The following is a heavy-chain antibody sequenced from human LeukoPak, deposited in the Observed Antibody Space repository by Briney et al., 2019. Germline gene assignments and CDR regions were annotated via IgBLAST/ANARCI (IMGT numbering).Heavy chain of an antibody. V-gene: IGHV1-2*02. J-gene: IGHJ4*02. Sequence: ASVKVSCKASGYTFTGYYMHWVRQAPGQGLEWMGWINPNSGGTNYAQKFQGRVTMTRDTSISTAYMELSRLRSDDTAVYYCARTTDYYDSSGYYGYWGQETLVTVSS. CDR1: GYTFTGYY. D-gene: IGHD3-22*01. CDR2: INPNSGGT. CDR3: ARTTDYYDSSGYYGY.